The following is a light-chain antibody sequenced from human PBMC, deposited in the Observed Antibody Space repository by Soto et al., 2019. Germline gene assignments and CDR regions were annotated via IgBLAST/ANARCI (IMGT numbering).Light chain of an antibody. CDR1: QSINHW. V-gene: IGKV1-5*01. CDR3: QQYDSHPYT. Sequence: DIQMTQSPSSLSAYVGDRVTITCRASQSINHWLAWYQQKPGKAPKFLIYDASTLRNGVPSRFSGRGSGTEFTLTISSLQPDDFATYYCQQYDSHPYTFGQGTK. CDR2: DAS. J-gene: IGKJ2*01.